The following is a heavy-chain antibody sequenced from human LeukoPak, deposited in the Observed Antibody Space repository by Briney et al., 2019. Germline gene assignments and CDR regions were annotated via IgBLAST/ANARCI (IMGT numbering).Heavy chain of an antibody. Sequence: GGSLRLSCAASGFAFSVYEMYWVRQAPGKGLEWVSYISSSGGTRYCADSVKGRFTISRDNAKNSLYLQMNSLRAEDTAVYYCATLTVASSFDYWGQGTLVTVSS. D-gene: IGHD6-19*01. CDR1: GFAFSVYE. CDR2: ISSSGGTR. V-gene: IGHV3-48*03. CDR3: ATLTVASSFDY. J-gene: IGHJ4*02.